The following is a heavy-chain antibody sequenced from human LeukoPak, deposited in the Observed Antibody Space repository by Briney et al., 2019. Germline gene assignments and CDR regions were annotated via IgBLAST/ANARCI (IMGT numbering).Heavy chain of an antibody. J-gene: IGHJ4*02. V-gene: IGHV3-33*01. CDR3: AREGYDSSGYYSDY. Sequence: GGSLRLSCAASGFTFSSYGMHWVHQAPGKGLEWVAVIWYDGSNKYYADSVKGRFTISRDNSKNTLYLQMNSLRAEDTAVYYCAREGYDSSGYYSDYWGQGTLVTVSS. D-gene: IGHD3-22*01. CDR2: IWYDGSNK. CDR1: GFTFSSYG.